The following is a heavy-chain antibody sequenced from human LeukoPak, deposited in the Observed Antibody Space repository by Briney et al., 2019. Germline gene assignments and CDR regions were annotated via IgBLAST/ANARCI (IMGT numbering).Heavy chain of an antibody. CDR3: AKDKDSGWSNFDY. V-gene: IGHV3-9*01. CDR1: GFTFDDYA. Sequence: PGGSLRLSCAASGFTFDDYAMHWVRQAPGKGLEWVSGINWNSATLGYADSVKGRFTISRDNAKDSLYLQMNSLRPEDTALYYCAKDKDSGWSNFDYWGQGTLVTVSS. D-gene: IGHD6-19*01. J-gene: IGHJ4*02. CDR2: INWNSATL.